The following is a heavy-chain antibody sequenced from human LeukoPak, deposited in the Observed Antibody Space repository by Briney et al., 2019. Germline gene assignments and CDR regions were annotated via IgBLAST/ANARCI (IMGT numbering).Heavy chain of an antibody. CDR3: AHGFIRQAGDFRH. CDR1: GFALNTTGVK. CDR2: VYWDDDT. Sequence: APTLVYTTPGHTLTCTFTGFALNTTGVKVGWIRQPPAKAVEWLALVYWDDDTRYSPSLRDRLTITKDTSKNQVVLTMTNMDPVDTATYYCAHGFIRQAGDFRHWGQGTLVTVSS. V-gene: IGHV2-5*02. D-gene: IGHD3-10*01. J-gene: IGHJ1*01.